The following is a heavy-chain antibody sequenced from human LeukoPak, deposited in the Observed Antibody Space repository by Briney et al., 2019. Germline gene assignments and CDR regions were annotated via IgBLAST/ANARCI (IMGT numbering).Heavy chain of an antibody. J-gene: IGHJ4*02. CDR2: MNPNSGNT. D-gene: IGHD3-22*01. CDR3: ATPRGGITMIVVGYYFDY. Sequence: ASVKVSCKASGYTFTSYDINWVRQATGQGLEWMGWMNPNSGNTGYAQKFQGRVTITRNTSISTAYMELSILRSEDTAVYYCATPRGGITMIVVGYYFDYWGQGTLVTVSS. V-gene: IGHV1-8*03. CDR1: GYTFTSYD.